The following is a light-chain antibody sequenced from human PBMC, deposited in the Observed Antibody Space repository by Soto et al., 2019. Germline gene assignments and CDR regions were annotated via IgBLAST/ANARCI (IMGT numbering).Light chain of an antibody. CDR1: QSISSW. J-gene: IGKJ1*01. CDR3: QQYNSYWT. CDR2: KAS. Sequence: DIQMTHSPSTLSASLCDRVTITCRASQSISSWLAWYQQKPGKAPNLLIYKASSLEGGVPSRFSGSGSGTEFTLTISSLQPDDFATYYCQQYNSYWTFGQGTKVDIK. V-gene: IGKV1-5*03.